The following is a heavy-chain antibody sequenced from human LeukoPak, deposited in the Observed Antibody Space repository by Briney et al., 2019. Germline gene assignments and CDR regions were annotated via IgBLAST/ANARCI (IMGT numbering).Heavy chain of an antibody. V-gene: IGHV1-69*06. CDR2: IIPIFGTA. CDR3: ARVGSSIRAFDI. Sequence: SVKVSCKASGGTFSSYAISWVRQAPGQGLEWMGGIIPIFGTANYAQKFQGRVTITADKSTSTAYMELSRLRSDDTAVYYCARVGSSIRAFDIWGQGTMVTVSS. CDR1: GGTFSSYA. J-gene: IGHJ3*02. D-gene: IGHD6-6*01.